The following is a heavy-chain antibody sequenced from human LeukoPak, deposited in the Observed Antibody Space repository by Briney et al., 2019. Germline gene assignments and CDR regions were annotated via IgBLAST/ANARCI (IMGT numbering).Heavy chain of an antibody. CDR1: GYTFTSYD. D-gene: IGHD2-8*01. J-gene: IGHJ4*02. CDR3: ARAPGGIMVSLLRKYYFDY. V-gene: IGHV1-8*01. CDR2: MNPNSGNT. Sequence: ASVKVSCKASGYTFTSYDMNWVRQATGQGLEWMGWMNPNSGNTGYAQKFQGRVTMTRNTSISTAYMELSSLRSEDTAVYYCARAPGGIMVSLLRKYYFDYWGQGTLVTVSS.